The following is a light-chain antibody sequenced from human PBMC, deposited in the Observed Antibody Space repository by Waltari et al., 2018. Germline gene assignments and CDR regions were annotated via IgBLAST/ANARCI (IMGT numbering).Light chain of an antibody. Sequence: EIVLTHSPATLSLSPGERATLSCRASQSVSSFLAWYHHKPGQAPRLLIYDASNRATGIPARFSGSGSGTDFTLTISSLEPEDFAVYYCQQRSNWPKITFGQGTRLEIK. J-gene: IGKJ5*01. CDR3: QQRSNWPKIT. CDR2: DAS. V-gene: IGKV3-11*01. CDR1: QSVSSF.